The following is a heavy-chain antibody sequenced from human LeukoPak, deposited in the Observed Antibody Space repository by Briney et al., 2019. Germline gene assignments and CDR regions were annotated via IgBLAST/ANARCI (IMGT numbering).Heavy chain of an antibody. J-gene: IGHJ5*02. CDR1: GGSFSGYY. CDR2: INHSGST. D-gene: IGHD6-13*01. V-gene: IGHV4-34*01. CDR3: ARHTGYSRIRFDP. Sequence: SETLSFTCAVYGGSFSGYYWSWIRQPPGKGLEWIGEINHSGSTNYNPSLKSRVTISVDTSKNQFSLKLSSVTAADTAVYYCARHTGYSRIRFDPWGQGTLVTVSS.